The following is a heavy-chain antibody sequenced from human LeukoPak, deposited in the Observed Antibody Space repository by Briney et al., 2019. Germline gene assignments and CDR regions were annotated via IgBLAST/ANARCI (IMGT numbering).Heavy chain of an antibody. Sequence: PSETLSLTCTVTGGSISSYYWSWIRQPPGKGLEWIGYIYYSGSTNYNPSLKSRVTISLDTSKNQFSLKLRSVTAADTAVYYCTRGALRTVVVGTRYYYYMDVWGKGTAVTVSS. CDR2: IYYSGST. V-gene: IGHV4-59*01. J-gene: IGHJ6*03. CDR3: TRGALRTVVVGTRYYYYMDV. D-gene: IGHD3-22*01. CDR1: GGSISSYY.